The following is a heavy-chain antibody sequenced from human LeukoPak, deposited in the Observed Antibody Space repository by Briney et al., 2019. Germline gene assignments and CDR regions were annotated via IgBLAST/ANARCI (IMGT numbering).Heavy chain of an antibody. D-gene: IGHD6-13*01. CDR3: AREMTGYSSSAIDY. V-gene: IGHV3-48*01. CDR2: MSSSGSTI. CDR1: GFTFSSYS. Sequence: PGGSLRLSCAASGFTFSSYSMNWVRQAPGKGLEWVSYMSSSGSTISYADSVKGRFTISRDNAKNSLYLQMNSLRAEDTAVYYCAREMTGYSSSAIDYCGQGTLVTVSS. J-gene: IGHJ4*02.